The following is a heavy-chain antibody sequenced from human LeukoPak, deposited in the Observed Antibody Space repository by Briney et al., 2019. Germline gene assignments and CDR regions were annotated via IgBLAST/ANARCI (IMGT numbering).Heavy chain of an antibody. J-gene: IGHJ6*03. D-gene: IGHD6-13*01. CDR2: IYYSGST. V-gene: IGHV4-59*01. CDR3: ARTTEAHSWRTRYYDYYMDV. CDR1: GGSISSYY. Sequence: SETLSLTCTVPGGSISSYYWSWIRQPPGKGLEWIGYIYYSGSTNYNPSLKSRVTISVDTSKNQFSLKLSSVTAADTAVYYCARTTEAHSWRTRYYDYYMDVWGKGTTVTVSS.